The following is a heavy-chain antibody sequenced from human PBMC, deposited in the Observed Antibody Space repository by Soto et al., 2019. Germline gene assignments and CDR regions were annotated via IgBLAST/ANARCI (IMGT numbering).Heavy chain of an antibody. D-gene: IGHD6-13*01. CDR3: ARYYDSTNWYYFDY. CDR1: GFTFDDYG. J-gene: IGHJ4*02. Sequence: EVQLVESGGGVVRPGGSLSLSCAASGFTFDDYGMGWVRQAQGKGLGWVLGISWNGRSTGFAESVKGRFTISRDSAKSSLYLQMNSLRAEDTAFYHCARYYDSTNWYYFDYWGQGTLVTVSS. V-gene: IGHV3-20*01. CDR2: ISWNGRST.